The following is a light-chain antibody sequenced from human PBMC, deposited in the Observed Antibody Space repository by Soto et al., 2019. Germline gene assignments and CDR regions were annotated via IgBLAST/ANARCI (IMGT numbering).Light chain of an antibody. CDR3: CSYAGTYTHV. J-gene: IGLJ1*01. V-gene: IGLV2-11*01. CDR1: SSDVGGYNY. CDR2: DVS. Sequence: QSALTQPRSVSGSPGQSVTISCTGTSSDVGGYNYVSWYQQHQGKAPKLMIYDVSKRPSGVPDRFSGSKSGNKASLTISGLQAEDEADYYCCSYAGTYTHVFGTGSKLTVL.